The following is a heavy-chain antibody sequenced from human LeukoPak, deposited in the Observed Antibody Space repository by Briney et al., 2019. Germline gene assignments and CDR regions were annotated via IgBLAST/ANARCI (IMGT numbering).Heavy chain of an antibody. Sequence: PGGSLRVSCAASGFTFSTYGMSWVRQAPGKGLEWVSTISGSGGSTYHAHSVKGRFTISRDTSKNTLYLQMNILRDDDTAVYYCAKRVNGSSSYCPDYWGQGSLVTAS. D-gene: IGHD3-22*01. CDR1: GFTFSTYG. J-gene: IGHJ4*02. CDR3: AKRVNGSSSYCPDY. CDR2: ISGSGGST. V-gene: IGHV3-23*01.